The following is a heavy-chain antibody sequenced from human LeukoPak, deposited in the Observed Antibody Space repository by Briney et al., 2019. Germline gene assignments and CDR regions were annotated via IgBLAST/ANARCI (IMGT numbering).Heavy chain of an antibody. CDR3: ARDRMGIGFDP. CDR2: IYWNDDK. Sequence: SGPTLVKPTQTLTLTCTFSGFSLSTTRVGVSWIRQPPGKALEWLALIYWNDDKRYSPSLKSRLTIIKDTSKNQVVLIMTNMDPVDTATYYCARDRMGIGFDPWGRGTLVTVSS. V-gene: IGHV2-5*01. J-gene: IGHJ5*02. CDR1: GFSLSTTRVG. D-gene: IGHD1-26*01.